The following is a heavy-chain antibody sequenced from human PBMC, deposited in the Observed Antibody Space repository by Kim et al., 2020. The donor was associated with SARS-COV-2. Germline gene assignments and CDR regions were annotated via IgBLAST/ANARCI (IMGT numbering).Heavy chain of an antibody. J-gene: IGHJ5*02. CDR1: GGSISSGGYY. D-gene: IGHD6-13*01. Sequence: SETLSLTCTVSGGSISSGGYYWSWIRQHPGKGLEWIGYIYYSGSTYYNPSLKSRVTISVDTSKNQFSLKLSSVTAADTAVYYCERFAIAAAGTGFDPWGQGTLVTVSS. CDR2: IYYSGST. V-gene: IGHV4-31*03. CDR3: ERFAIAAAGTGFDP.